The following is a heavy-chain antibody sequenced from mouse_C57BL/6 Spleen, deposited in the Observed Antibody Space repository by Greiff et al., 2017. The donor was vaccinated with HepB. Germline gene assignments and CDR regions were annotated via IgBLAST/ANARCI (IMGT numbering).Heavy chain of an antibody. D-gene: IGHD1-1*01. CDR1: GYTFTSYW. CDR2: IDPSDSET. Sequence: VQLQQPGAELVRPGSSVKLSCKVSGYTFTSYWMHWVKQRPIQGLEWIGNIDPSDSETHYNQKFKNKATLTVDKSSSTAYMQHSSLTTEDSAVYYCAGGDGSGHWYFDVWGTGTTVTVSS. CDR3: AGGDGSGHWYFDV. V-gene: IGHV1-52*01. J-gene: IGHJ1*03.